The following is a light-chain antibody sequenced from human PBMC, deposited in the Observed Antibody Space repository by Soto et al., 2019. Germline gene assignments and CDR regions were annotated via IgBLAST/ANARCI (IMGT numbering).Light chain of an antibody. CDR3: QHYGSSLWK. CDR1: HSVSSN. J-gene: IGKJ1*01. CDR2: GAS. V-gene: IGKV3-20*01. Sequence: SWRASHSVSSNLAWYQQKPGQGPRLLIYGASSRATGIPDRFSGSGFGTDFTLISGILVPDDFAVYYFQHYGSSLWKFGQGTKVDIK.